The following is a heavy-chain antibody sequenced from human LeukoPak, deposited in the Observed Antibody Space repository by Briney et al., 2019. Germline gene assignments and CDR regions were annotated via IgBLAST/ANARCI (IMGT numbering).Heavy chain of an antibody. V-gene: IGHV5-51*01. CDR3: ARRAQLWPASYYYGMDV. CDR2: IYPGDSDT. Sequence: GESLKISCKAPRHSFHSQWIGWVRQMPGKGLQWMGIIYPGDSDTRYSPSFQGQVTISADKSISTAYLRWSSLKASDTAMYYCARRAQLWPASYYYGMDVWGQGTTVTVSS. D-gene: IGHD5-18*01. J-gene: IGHJ6*02. CDR1: RHSFHSQW.